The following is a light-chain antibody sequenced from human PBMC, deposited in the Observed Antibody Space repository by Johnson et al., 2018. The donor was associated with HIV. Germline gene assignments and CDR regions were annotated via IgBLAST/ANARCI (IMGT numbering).Light chain of an antibody. Sequence: QSVLTQPPSVSAAPGQKVTISCSGSSSNIGNNYVSWYQQLPGTAPKLIIYDNNKRPSGIPDRFSGSKSGTSATLGITGLQTGDEPDYYCGTWDSSLSAYVFGTGTKVTVL. CDR1: SSNIGNNY. CDR3: GTWDSSLSAYV. J-gene: IGLJ1*01. V-gene: IGLV1-51*01. CDR2: DNN.